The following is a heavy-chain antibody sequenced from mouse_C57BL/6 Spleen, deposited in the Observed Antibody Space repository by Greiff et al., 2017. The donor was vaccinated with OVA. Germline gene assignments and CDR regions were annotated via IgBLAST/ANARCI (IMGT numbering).Heavy chain of an antibody. V-gene: IGHV1-50*01. D-gene: IGHD4-1*02. CDR1: GYTFTSYW. CDR3: ARSTGTKKAWFAY. CDR2: IDPSDSYT. Sequence: QVQLQQPGAELVKPGASVKLSCKASGYTFTSYWMQWVKQRPGQGLEWIGEIDPSDSYTNYNQKFKGKATLTVDTSSSTAYMQLSSLTSEDSAVYYCARSTGTKKAWFAYWGQGTLVTVSA. J-gene: IGHJ3*01.